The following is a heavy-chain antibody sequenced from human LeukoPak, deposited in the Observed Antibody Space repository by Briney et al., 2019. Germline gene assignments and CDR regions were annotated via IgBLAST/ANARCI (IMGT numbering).Heavy chain of an antibody. CDR2: IYHSGST. Sequence: SQALSLTCAVSGGSISSGGYSWSWIRQPPGKGLEWIGYIYHSGSTYYNPSLKSRVTISVDRSKNQFSLKLSSVTAADTAVYYCARTSIAARRANAFDIWGQGTMVTVSS. V-gene: IGHV4-30-2*01. CDR3: ARTSIAARRANAFDI. D-gene: IGHD6-6*01. J-gene: IGHJ3*02. CDR1: GGSISSGGYS.